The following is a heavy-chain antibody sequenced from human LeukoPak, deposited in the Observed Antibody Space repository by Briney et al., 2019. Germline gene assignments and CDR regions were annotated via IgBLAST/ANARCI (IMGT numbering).Heavy chain of an antibody. D-gene: IGHD3-3*01. V-gene: IGHV1-46*03. CDR2: INPSGGST. J-gene: IGHJ5*02. Sequence: ASVKVSCKASGYTFTSYYMHWVRQAPGQGLEWMGIINPSGGSTSYAQKFQGRVTMTRATSTSTVYMELSSLRSEDTAVYYCARDVRFLEWLLHNWFDPWGQGTLVTVSS. CDR3: ARDVRFLEWLLHNWFDP. CDR1: GYTFTSYY.